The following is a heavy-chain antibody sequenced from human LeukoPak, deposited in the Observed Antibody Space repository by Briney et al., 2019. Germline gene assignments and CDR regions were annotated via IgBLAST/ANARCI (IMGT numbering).Heavy chain of an antibody. D-gene: IGHD2-8*01. J-gene: IGHJ6*02. CDR2: INPSGGST. V-gene: IGHV1-46*01. CDR1: GYNFVSYY. Sequence: ASVKVSCKASGYNFVSYYMHWVRQAPGQGLEWMGIINPSGGSTSYAQKFQDRVTMTRDTSTSTVYMELSSLKSEDTAVYYCAREDVVLVDAVRYQYYGMDVWGQGTTVTVSS. CDR3: AREDVVLVDAVRYQYYGMDV.